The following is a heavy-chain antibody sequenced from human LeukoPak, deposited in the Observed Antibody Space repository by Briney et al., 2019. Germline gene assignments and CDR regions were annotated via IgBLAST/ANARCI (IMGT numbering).Heavy chain of an antibody. CDR1: GGSISGTNW. CDR2: ISLAGQT. Sequence: SGTLSLTCGVSGGSISGTNWWSWVRQPPGQGLERIGEISLAGQTNYNPSLNGRVTMSLDKSSNQLSLHLTSVTAADTATYFCSRESGPFCPFGYWGQGTLVTVSS. CDR3: SRESGPFCPFGY. D-gene: IGHD1-26*01. V-gene: IGHV4-4*02. J-gene: IGHJ4*02.